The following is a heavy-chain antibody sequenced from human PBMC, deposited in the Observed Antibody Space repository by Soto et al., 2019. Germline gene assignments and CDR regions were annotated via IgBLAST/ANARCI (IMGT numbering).Heavy chain of an antibody. Sequence: GESLKISCKGSGYSFTSYWIGWVRQMPGKGLEWMGIIYPGDSDTRYSPSFQGQVTISADKSISTAYLQWSSLKASDTAVYYCARYDSSGYYWPYYYYGMDVWGQGTTVTVSS. V-gene: IGHV5-51*01. J-gene: IGHJ6*02. D-gene: IGHD3-22*01. CDR1: GYSFTSYW. CDR3: ARYDSSGYYWPYYYYGMDV. CDR2: IYPGDSDT.